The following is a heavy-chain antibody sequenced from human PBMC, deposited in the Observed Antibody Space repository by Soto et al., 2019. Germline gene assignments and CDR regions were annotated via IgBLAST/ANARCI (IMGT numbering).Heavy chain of an antibody. J-gene: IGHJ6*02. CDR2: IYPGDSDT. Sequence: PGESLKISCKGSGYSFTSYWIGWVRQMPGKGLEWMGIIYPGDSDTRYSPSFQGQVTISADKSISTAYLQWSSLKASDTAMYYCAIQAAAGKYYYAMDVWGQGTTVTVSS. D-gene: IGHD6-13*01. CDR1: GYSFTSYW. V-gene: IGHV5-51*01. CDR3: AIQAAAGKYYYAMDV.